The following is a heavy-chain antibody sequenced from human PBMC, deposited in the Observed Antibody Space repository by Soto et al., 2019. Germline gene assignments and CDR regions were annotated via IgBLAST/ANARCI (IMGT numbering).Heavy chain of an antibody. CDR3: ARDPPAPIDSSGWYGPDAFDI. CDR1: GGTFSSYA. V-gene: IGHV1-69*13. J-gene: IGHJ3*02. CDR2: IIPIFGTA. Sequence: ASVKVSCKASGGTFSSYAISWVRQAPGQGLEWMGGIIPIFGTANYAQKFQGRVTITADESTSTAYMELSSLRSEDTAVYYCARDPPAPIDSSGWYGPDAFDIWGQGTMVTVSS. D-gene: IGHD6-19*01.